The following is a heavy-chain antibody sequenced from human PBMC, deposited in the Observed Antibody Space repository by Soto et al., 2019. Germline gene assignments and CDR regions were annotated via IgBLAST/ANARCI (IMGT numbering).Heavy chain of an antibody. J-gene: IGHJ4*02. CDR3: ARGYAYGPVQSSFDY. CDR2: ITPSGTT. Sequence: PETLSLTCAVYGGSFSGYYWRWIRQPPGKGLEWIGRITPSGTTNYNPALKSRVTMSADTSKNQFSLNLASVRAADSAVYYCARGYAYGPVQSSFDYWGQGTLVTVSS. V-gene: IGHV4-34*01. D-gene: IGHD3-10*01. CDR1: GGSFSGYY.